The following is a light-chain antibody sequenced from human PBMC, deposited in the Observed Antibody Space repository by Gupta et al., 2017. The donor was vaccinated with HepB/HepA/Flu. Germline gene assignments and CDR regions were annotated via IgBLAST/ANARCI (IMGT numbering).Light chain of an antibody. CDR3: QQSYSTPPRT. CDR2: AAS. Sequence: DIQMTQSPSSLSASVGDRVTITCRASQSISSYLNWYQQKPGKAPKLLIYAASSLQSGVPSRFSGSGSGTDFTLTISSLQPEDFATYYCQQSYSTPPRTFGRGPSWRSN. CDR1: QSISSY. J-gene: IGKJ2*01. V-gene: IGKV1-39*01.